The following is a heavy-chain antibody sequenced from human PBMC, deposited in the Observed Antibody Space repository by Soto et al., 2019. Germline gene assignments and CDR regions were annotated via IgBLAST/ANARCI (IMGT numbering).Heavy chain of an antibody. CDR2: ISTNGDST. CDR1: GFIFSDYS. D-gene: IGHD6-19*01. J-gene: IGHJ4*02. CDR3: VKVGSSGWVRYHFDS. Sequence: PGGSLRLSCSAFGFIFSDYSMHWVRQAPGKGLQYVSAISTNGDSTYYAESVRARFTISRDNSKNTLYLQMSSLRSEDTAVYYCVKVGSSGWVRYHFDSWGQGTLVTVSS. V-gene: IGHV3-64D*08.